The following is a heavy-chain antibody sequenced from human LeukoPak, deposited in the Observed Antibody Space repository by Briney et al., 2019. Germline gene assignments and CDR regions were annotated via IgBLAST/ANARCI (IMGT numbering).Heavy chain of an antibody. Sequence: ASVKVSCKASGFIFTAYYIHWVRQAPGQGLKWMGWINPNNGDANYAQKFQGRVTMTRDTSISTAYMELSRLRSDDTAVYYCARVKGVGAFFDYWGQGTLVTVSS. V-gene: IGHV1-2*02. CDR1: GFIFTAYY. CDR2: INPNNGDA. J-gene: IGHJ4*02. CDR3: ARVKGVGAFFDY. D-gene: IGHD1-26*01.